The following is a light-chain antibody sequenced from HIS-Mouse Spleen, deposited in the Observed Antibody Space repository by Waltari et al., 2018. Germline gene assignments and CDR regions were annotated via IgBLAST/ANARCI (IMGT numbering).Light chain of an antibody. CDR3: QSADSSGTYVV. V-gene: IGLV3-25*03. J-gene: IGLJ2*01. CDR1: ALPKQY. Sequence: SYELTQPPSVSVSPGQTARITCSGDALPKQYADWYQQKPGQAPVLVIYKDSERPSGIPERFSGSSSGTTVTLTSSGVQAEDEADYYCQSADSSGTYVVFGGGTKLTVL. CDR2: KDS.